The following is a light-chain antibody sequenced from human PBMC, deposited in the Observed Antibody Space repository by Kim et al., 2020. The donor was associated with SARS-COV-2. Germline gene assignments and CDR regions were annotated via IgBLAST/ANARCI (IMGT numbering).Light chain of an antibody. CDR1: QSVSNN. Sequence: SPGERVILSGRASQSVSNNLAWYQQRPGQAPRLLIYGASTRATDIPVRFTGSGSGTEFTLTISSLRSEDFAVYYCQQYNNWPPWTFGQGTKVDIK. V-gene: IGKV3-15*01. CDR2: GAS. J-gene: IGKJ1*01. CDR3: QQYNNWPPWT.